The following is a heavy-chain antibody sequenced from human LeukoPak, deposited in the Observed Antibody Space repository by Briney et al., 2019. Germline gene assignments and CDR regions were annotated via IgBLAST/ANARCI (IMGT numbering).Heavy chain of an antibody. J-gene: IGHJ4*02. D-gene: IGHD2-2*01. V-gene: IGHV3-23*01. Sequence: GGSLRLSCAASGFTFSSYAMSWVRQAPGKGLEWVSAISGSGGSTYYADSVKGRFIISRDNSKNTLYLQMNSLRAEDTAVYYCAKYVTAIVVVPAAYFDYWGQGTLVTVSS. CDR3: AKYVTAIVVVPAAYFDY. CDR1: GFTFSSYA. CDR2: ISGSGGST.